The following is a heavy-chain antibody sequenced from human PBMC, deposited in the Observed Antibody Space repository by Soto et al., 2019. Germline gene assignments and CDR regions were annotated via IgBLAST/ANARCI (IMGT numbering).Heavy chain of an antibody. Sequence: QVQLVESGGGVVQPGTSLRVSCVGSGFTFRSYVIHWVRQAPGKGLEWVALTSYDGSDKYYDDSVRGRFTISRDNSRNTVKLQMDSLRLEDTALYYCTRWGTTGGLDVWGQGTLVSV. V-gene: IGHV3-30*19. CDR3: TRWGTTGGLDV. CDR1: GFTFRSYV. J-gene: IGHJ1*01. CDR2: TSYDGSDK. D-gene: IGHD3-16*01.